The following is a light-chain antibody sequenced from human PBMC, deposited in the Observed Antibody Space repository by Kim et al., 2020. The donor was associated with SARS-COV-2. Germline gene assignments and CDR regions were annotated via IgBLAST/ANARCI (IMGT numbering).Light chain of an antibody. Sequence: LSPGKRASLSCRASQSVSSSYLAWYQQKPGQAPRLLIYGASSRATGIPDRFSGSGSGTDFTLTISRLEPEDFAVYYCQQYGSSPYTFGQGTKLEI. CDR2: GAS. V-gene: IGKV3-20*01. CDR3: QQYGSSPYT. J-gene: IGKJ2*01. CDR1: QSVSSSY.